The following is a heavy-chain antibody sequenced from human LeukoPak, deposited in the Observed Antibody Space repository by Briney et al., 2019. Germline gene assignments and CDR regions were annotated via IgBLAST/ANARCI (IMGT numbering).Heavy chain of an antibody. CDR1: GFTVSSNY. D-gene: IGHD3-22*01. CDR2: IYSGGST. Sequence: PGGSLRLSCAASGFTVSSNYMSWVRQAPGKGLEWVSVIYSGGSTYYADSVKGRFTISRDNSKNTLYLQMNSLRAEDTAVYYCAKKYGSGYYSTYFDYWGQGTLVTVSS. V-gene: IGHV3-53*01. J-gene: IGHJ4*02. CDR3: AKKYGSGYYSTYFDY.